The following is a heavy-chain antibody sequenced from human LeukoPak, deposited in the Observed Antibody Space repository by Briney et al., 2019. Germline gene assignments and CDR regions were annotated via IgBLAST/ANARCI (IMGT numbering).Heavy chain of an antibody. CDR1: GYTFTSYG. J-gene: IGHJ3*02. CDR3: ARDRPPDSGSYKRDAFDI. V-gene: IGHV1-18*01. CDR2: ISAYNGNT. Sequence: GASVKVSCKASGYTFTSYGISWVRQAPGQGLEWMGWISAYNGNTNYAQKLQGRVTMTTDTSTSTAYPELRSLRSDDTAVYYCARDRPPDSGSYKRDAFDIWGQGTMVTVSS. D-gene: IGHD1-26*01.